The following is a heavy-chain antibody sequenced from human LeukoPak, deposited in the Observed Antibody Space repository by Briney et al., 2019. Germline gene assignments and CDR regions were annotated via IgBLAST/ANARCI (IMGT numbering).Heavy chain of an antibody. CDR1: GFTFDDYG. Sequence: GGSLRLSCAASGFTFDDYGMSWVRQAPGKGLEWVSGINWNGGSTGYADSVKGRFTISRDNAKNSLYLQMNSLRAEDTALYYCARGPYNWNHPTYYYYYMDVWGKGTTVTVSS. V-gene: IGHV3-20*04. J-gene: IGHJ6*03. D-gene: IGHD1-14*01. CDR2: INWNGGST. CDR3: ARGPYNWNHPTYYYYYMDV.